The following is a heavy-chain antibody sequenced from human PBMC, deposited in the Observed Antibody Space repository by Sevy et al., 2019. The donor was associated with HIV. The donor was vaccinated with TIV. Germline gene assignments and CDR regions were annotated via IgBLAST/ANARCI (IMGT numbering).Heavy chain of an antibody. CDR1: GFSFSIYS. Sequence: GGSLRLSCAASGFSFSIYSMNWVRQAPGKGLEWLSYMSNTAATIQYADSVKGRFTISRDNAKNSLYLQMNSLRAEDTAVYYCASQRGGYERLYYFDYWGQGTLVTVSS. J-gene: IGHJ4*02. CDR3: ASQRGGYERLYYFDY. V-gene: IGHV3-48*01. CDR2: MSNTAATI. D-gene: IGHD5-12*01.